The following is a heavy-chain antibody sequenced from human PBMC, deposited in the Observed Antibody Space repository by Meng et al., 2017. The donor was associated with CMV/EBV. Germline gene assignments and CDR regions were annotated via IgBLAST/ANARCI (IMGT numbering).Heavy chain of an antibody. Sequence: ETLSLTCAASGFTFSSYSMNWVRQAPGKGLVWVSHILNDGSGTGYADSVKGRFTISRDNAKNTLYLQMDSRRVEDTAVYYCARGAGGFDYWGQGTRVTVSS. CDR3: ARGAGGFDY. D-gene: IGHD3-10*01. V-gene: IGHV3-74*01. CDR1: GFTFSSYS. CDR2: ILNDGSGT. J-gene: IGHJ4*02.